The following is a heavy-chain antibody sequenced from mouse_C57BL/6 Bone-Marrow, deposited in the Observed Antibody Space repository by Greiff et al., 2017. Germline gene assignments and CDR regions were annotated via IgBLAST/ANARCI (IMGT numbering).Heavy chain of an antibody. Sequence: EVQLQQSGPELVKPGASVKIPCKASGYTFTDYNMDWVKQSHGKSLEWIGDINPNNGGTIYNQKFKGKATLTVDKSSSTAYMELRSLTTEDTAVYYCARGYYDCDGYARDYWDRGPSVTVSS. CDR2: INPNNGGT. D-gene: IGHD2-4*01. J-gene: IGHJ4*01. V-gene: IGHV1-18*01. CDR3: ARGYYDCDGYARDY. CDR1: GYTFTDYN.